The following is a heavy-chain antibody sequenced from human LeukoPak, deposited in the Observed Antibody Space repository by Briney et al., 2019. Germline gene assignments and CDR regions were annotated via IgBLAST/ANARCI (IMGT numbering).Heavy chain of an antibody. V-gene: IGHV3-23*01. CDR3: AKDLAYYDSSGYYYHY. J-gene: IGHJ4*02. CDR1: GFTFSSYS. CDR2: ISGSSGST. Sequence: PGGSLRLSCAASGFTFSSYSMNWVRQAPGKGLEWVSSISGSSGSTNYADSVKGRFTISRDNSKNTLYLQMNSLRAEDTAVYYCAKDLAYYDSSGYYYHYWGQGTLVTVSS. D-gene: IGHD3-22*01.